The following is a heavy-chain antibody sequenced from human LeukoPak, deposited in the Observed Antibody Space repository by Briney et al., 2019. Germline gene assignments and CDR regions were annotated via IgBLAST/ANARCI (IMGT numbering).Heavy chain of an antibody. CDR2: ISSSGSTI. CDR3: AKNGIVVVIPSTGFDP. CDR1: GFTFSNYA. J-gene: IGHJ5*02. Sequence: KTGGSLRLSCAASGFTFSNYAMSWVRQAPGKGLEWVSYISSSGSTIYYADSVKGRFTISRDNAKNSLYLQMNSLRAEDTAVYYCAKNGIVVVIPSTGFDPWGQGTLVTVSS. V-gene: IGHV3-11*01. D-gene: IGHD3-22*01.